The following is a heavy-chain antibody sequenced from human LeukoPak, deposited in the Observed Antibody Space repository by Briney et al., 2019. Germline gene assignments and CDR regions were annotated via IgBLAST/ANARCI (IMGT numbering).Heavy chain of an antibody. CDR2: ISAYNGNT. J-gene: IGHJ4*02. CDR3: ARDTLCERTPLRFSSTSCYMWGIYEYYFGY. Sequence: ASVKVSCTASGYTFTSYGISWVRLAPAQGLEWMGWISAYNGNTNYEQKLQGRVTMTTDTSTSTAYMELRSLRSDDTAVYYCARDTLCERTPLRFSSTSCYMWGIYEYYFGYWGQGTLVTVSS. CDR1: GYTFTSYG. D-gene: IGHD2-2*02. V-gene: IGHV1-18*01.